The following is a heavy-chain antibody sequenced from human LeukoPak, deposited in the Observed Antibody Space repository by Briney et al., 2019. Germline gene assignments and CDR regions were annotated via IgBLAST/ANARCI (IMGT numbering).Heavy chain of an antibody. CDR1: GGSFSGYY. CDR3: ARGRLGWLQLKYFDY. Sequence: SETLSLTCAVYGGSFSGYYWSWIRQPPGKGLEWIGEINHSGGTNYNPSLKSRVTISADTSKNQFSLKLSSVTAADTAVYYCARGRLGWLQLKYFDYWGQGTLVTVSS. J-gene: IGHJ4*02. V-gene: IGHV4-34*01. D-gene: IGHD5-24*01. CDR2: INHSGGT.